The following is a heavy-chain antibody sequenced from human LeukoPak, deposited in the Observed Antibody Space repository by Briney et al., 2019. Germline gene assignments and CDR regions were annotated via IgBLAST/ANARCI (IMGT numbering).Heavy chain of an antibody. CDR1: GFTFSNAW. CDR2: IKSKTDGGTT. D-gene: IGHD3-22*01. V-gene: IGHV3-15*01. J-gene: IGHJ4*02. Sequence: PGGSLRLSCAASGFTFSNAWMSWVRQVPGKGLEWVGRIKSKTDGGTTDYAAPVKGRFTISRDDSKNTLYLQMNSLKTEDTAVYYCTTIYDSSGYCVYWGQGTLVTVSS. CDR3: TTIYDSSGYCVY.